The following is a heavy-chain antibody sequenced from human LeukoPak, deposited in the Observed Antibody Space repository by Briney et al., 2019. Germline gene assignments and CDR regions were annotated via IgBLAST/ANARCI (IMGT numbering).Heavy chain of an antibody. CDR3: ARDQGGVVSAAMPPYYYYYGMDV. V-gene: IGHV3-30-3*01. CDR1: GFTFSSYA. Sequence: GGSLRLSCAASGFTFSSYAMHWVRQAPGKGLEWVAVISYDGSNKYYADSVKGRFTISRDNSKNTLYLQMNSLRAEDTAVYYCARDQGGVVSAAMPPYYYYYGMDVWGQGTTVTVSS. D-gene: IGHD2-2*01. CDR2: ISYDGSNK. J-gene: IGHJ6*02.